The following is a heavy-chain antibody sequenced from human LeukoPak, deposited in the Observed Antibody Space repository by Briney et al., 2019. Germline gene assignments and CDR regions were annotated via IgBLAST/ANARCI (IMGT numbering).Heavy chain of an antibody. J-gene: IGHJ4*02. Sequence: GGSLRLSCAASGFTFSSSWMHWVRQAPGKGLVWVSHLNKDGSTTNYAGSVKGRFTISRDNARNTVYLQMNSLRAEDTAVYYRVNSLGGNDNWGQGTLVTVSS. CDR1: GFTFSSSW. CDR3: VNSLGGNDN. CDR2: LNKDGSTT. V-gene: IGHV3-74*01.